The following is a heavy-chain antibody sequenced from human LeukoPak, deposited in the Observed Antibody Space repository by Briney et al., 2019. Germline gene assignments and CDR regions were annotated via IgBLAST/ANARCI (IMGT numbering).Heavy chain of an antibody. D-gene: IGHD3-10*01. CDR3: ARGHGSGSYFFPPTWGLDPYYFDY. CDR2: IYYSGST. V-gene: IGHV4-39*07. J-gene: IGHJ4*02. Sequence: KPSETLSLTCTVSGGSISSSSYYWGWIRQPPGKGLEWIGSIYYSGSTNYNPSLKSRVTISVDTSKNQFSLKLSSVTAADTAVYYCARGHGSGSYFFPPTWGLDPYYFDYWGQGTLVTVSS. CDR1: GGSISSSSYY.